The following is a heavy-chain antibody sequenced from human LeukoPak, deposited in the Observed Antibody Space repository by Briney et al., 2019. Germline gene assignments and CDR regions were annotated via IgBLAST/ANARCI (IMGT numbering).Heavy chain of an antibody. V-gene: IGHV4-34*01. D-gene: IGHD3-10*01. J-gene: IGHJ5*02. CDR2: INHSGST. CDR3: AREGLGMVRGVT. Sequence: SETLSLTCAVYGGSFSGYYWSWIRQPLGKGLEWIGEINHSGSTNYNPSLKSRVTVSVDTSKNQFSLKLSSVTAADTAVYYCAREGLGMVRGVTWGQGTLVTVSS. CDR1: GGSFSGYY.